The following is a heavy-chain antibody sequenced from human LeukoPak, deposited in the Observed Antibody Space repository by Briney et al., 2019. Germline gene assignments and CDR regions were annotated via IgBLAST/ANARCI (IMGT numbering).Heavy chain of an antibody. V-gene: IGHV3-74*01. CDR3: ARDRYSSSWRDY. J-gene: IGHJ4*02. Sequence: PGGSLRHSCAASGFTFSSYWMHWVRRAPGKGLVWVSRINSDGSSTSYADSVKGRFTISRDNAKNTLYLQMNSLRAEDTAVYYCARDRYSSSWRDYWGQGTLVTVSS. CDR1: GFTFSSYW. CDR2: INSDGSST. D-gene: IGHD6-13*01.